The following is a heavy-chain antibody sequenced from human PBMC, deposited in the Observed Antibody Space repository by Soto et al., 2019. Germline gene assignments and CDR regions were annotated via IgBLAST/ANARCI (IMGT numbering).Heavy chain of an antibody. J-gene: IGHJ4*02. Sequence: SETLSLTSTFSGCSISDFFGIWVRPPPGKGLEWIGCICYSGSTNYNPSLKSRVTISVDTSKNQFSLKLSSVTAADTAVYYCARQRAVAGIGLRYFDYWGQGTLVTVS. CDR2: ICYSGST. CDR1: GCSISDFF. D-gene: IGHD6-19*01. CDR3: ARQRAVAGIGLRYFDY. V-gene: IGHV4-59*08.